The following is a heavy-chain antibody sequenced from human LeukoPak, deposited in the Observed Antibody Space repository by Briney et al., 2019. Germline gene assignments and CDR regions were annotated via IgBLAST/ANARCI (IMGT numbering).Heavy chain of an antibody. CDR1: GFTFSSHW. D-gene: IGHD3-10*02. V-gene: IGHV3-74*01. J-gene: IGHJ6*04. Sequence: PGGSLRLSCAASGFTFSSHWMHWVRQAPGKGLVWVSRISSDGSHTFHADSVKGRFAMSRDNAKNSLYLQMNSLRAEDTAVYYCAELGITMIGGVWGKGTTVTISS. CDR2: ISSDGSHT. CDR3: AELGITMIGGV.